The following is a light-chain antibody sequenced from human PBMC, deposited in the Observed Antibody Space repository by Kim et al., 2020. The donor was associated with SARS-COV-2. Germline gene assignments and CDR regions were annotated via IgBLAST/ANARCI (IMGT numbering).Light chain of an antibody. V-gene: IGKV3-20*01. CDR3: QQYGTSPET. CDR2: GAS. Sequence: EIVLTQSPDTLSLSPGERATLSCRASQSVSSNFLAWYRQKPGQAPRLLISGASTRATGIPERFTGSGSGTDFTLTISRLEPEDFAVYYCQQYGTSPETFGQGTKVDIK. J-gene: IGKJ1*01. CDR1: QSVSSNF.